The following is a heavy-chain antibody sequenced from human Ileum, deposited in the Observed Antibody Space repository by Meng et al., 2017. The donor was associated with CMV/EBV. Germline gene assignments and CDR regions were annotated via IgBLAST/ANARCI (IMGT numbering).Heavy chain of an antibody. CDR1: GDPVGSGSTS. V-gene: IGHV4-39*07. CDR2: MLFSEIA. D-gene: IGHD1-1*01. Sequence: SVTESGDPADTLSHTCSVAGDPVGSGSTSWAWIRQSPGKRLEWIGSMLFSEIADYNPSLKSRVTISLDATQTQFSLRLTSVTAADTAVYFCARDLTNNWFYYWGQGTLVTVSS. CDR3: ARDLTNNWFYY. J-gene: IGHJ4*02.